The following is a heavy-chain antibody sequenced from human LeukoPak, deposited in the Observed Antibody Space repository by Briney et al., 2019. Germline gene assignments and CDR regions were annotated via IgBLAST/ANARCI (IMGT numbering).Heavy chain of an antibody. CDR3: VRDSGYSSSWYLIDDDFDI. CDR2: IHYSGRT. CDR1: GGSVSGYY. V-gene: IGHV4-59*02. D-gene: IGHD6-13*01. J-gene: IGHJ3*02. Sequence: SETLSLTCSVSGGSVSGYYWSWVRQFPGRRLEWIGYIHYSGRTNYNPSLKSRITLSLETSSNQISLELKSVTSADTALYYCVRDSGYSSSWYLIDDDFDIWGQGTMVIVSA.